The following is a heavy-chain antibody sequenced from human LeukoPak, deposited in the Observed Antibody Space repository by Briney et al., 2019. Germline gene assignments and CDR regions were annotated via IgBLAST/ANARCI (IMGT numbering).Heavy chain of an antibody. D-gene: IGHD3-10*01. Sequence: RGSLRLSCAASGFTFSSHAMSWVRQAPGKGLEWVSGISDSGSSTVYADSVKGRFTISRDNSKDTLYLQMNILRAEDTAVYYCVKYRGSGSGTYTWGIFDCWGQGTLVAVSS. CDR3: VKYRGSGSGTYTWGIFDC. CDR1: GFTFSSHA. J-gene: IGHJ4*02. CDR2: ISDSGSST. V-gene: IGHV3-23*01.